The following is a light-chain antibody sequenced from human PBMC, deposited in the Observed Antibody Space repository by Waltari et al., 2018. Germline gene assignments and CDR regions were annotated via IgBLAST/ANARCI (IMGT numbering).Light chain of an antibody. Sequence: QSVLTQPPSVSGDPGQRVTISCPGSRPKLGAGFDVTWYQQLPGTAPKLLIYGNSNRPSGVPDRFSGSKSGTSASLAITGLQAEDEADYYCQSYDNILSASIFGGGTKLTVL. CDR1: RPKLGAGFD. J-gene: IGLJ2*01. V-gene: IGLV1-40*01. CDR2: GNS. CDR3: QSYDNILSASI.